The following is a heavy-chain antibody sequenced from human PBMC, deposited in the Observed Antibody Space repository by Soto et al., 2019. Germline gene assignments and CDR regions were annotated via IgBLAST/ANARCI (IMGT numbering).Heavy chain of an antibody. J-gene: IGHJ4*02. CDR1: GGSFISYA. CDR2: IIPIFGTA. D-gene: IGHD4-17*01. Sequence: QVQLVQSGAEVKKPGSSLKVSCKASGGSFISYAISWVRQSPGQVLEWMGGIIPIFGTANYAQKFQGRVTITADKSTSTAYMELSSLRSEDTAVYYCAKAGTTVTTPPTYWGQGTLVTVSS. V-gene: IGHV1-69*06. CDR3: AKAGTTVTTPPTY.